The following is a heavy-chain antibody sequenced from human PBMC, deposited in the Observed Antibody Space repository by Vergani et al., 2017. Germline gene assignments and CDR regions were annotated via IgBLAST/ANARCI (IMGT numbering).Heavy chain of an antibody. CDR2: IIAYNGYT. Sequence: QVQLVQSGAEVKKPGASVRVSCKASGYTFTNYVISWVRQAPGQGLEWMGWIIAYNGYTNYAQKLQGRVTMTTDTSTSTAYMELRSLSSDDTAVYYCATNGGDYDFDYWGQGTLVTVSS. J-gene: IGHJ4*02. CDR3: ATNGGDYDFDY. CDR1: GYTFTNYV. V-gene: IGHV1-18*01. D-gene: IGHD4-17*01.